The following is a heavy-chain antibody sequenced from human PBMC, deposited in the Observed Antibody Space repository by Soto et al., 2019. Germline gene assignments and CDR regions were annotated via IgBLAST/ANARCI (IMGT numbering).Heavy chain of an antibody. Sequence: QVQLQGSGPRLVKPSETLSLTCTVFGGYISKYYWSWIRQPAGKGLEWIGRVDSSGSTNYDPSLKGRVTVAVDTSKNQFALRVTSGTAADTAVYYCAREGGYYDSSGSGVYHYYGVDVWGQGTTVTVSS. V-gene: IGHV4-4*07. CDR3: AREGGYYDSSGSGVYHYYGVDV. CDR2: VDSSGST. J-gene: IGHJ6*02. D-gene: IGHD3-22*01. CDR1: GGYISKYY.